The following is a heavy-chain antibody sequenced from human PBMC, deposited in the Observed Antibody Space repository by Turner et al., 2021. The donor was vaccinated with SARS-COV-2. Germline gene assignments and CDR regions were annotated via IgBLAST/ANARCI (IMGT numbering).Heavy chain of an antibody. Sequence: EVQLLESGGGLVQPGGSLRLSCAASGFTFSRYSMNWVRQAPGKGMEWVSYISSSSSTIYYADSVKGRFTISRDNAKNSLYLQMNSLRAEDTAVYYCKSTSVVNYGMDVWGQGTTVTVSS. CDR2: ISSSSSTI. CDR1: GFTFSRYS. CDR3: KSTSVVNYGMDV. J-gene: IGHJ6*02. V-gene: IGHV3-48*01. D-gene: IGHD2-15*01.